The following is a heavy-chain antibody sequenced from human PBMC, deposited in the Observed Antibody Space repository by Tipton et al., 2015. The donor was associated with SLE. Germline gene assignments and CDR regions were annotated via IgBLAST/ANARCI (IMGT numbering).Heavy chain of an antibody. J-gene: IGHJ6*02. CDR3: ARVKNEQQLVYYYYYGMDV. CDR1: GGSISSSSYY. V-gene: IGHV4-39*07. D-gene: IGHD6-13*01. Sequence: GLVKPSETLSLTCTVSGGSISSSSYYWGWIRQPPGKGLEWIGSIYYSGSTYYNPSLKSRVTISVDTSKNQFSLKLSSVTAADTAVYYCARVKNEQQLVYYYYYGMDVWGQGTTVTVSS. CDR2: IYYSGST.